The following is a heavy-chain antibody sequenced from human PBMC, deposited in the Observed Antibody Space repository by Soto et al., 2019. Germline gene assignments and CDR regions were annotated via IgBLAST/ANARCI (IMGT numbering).Heavy chain of an antibody. Sequence: QVQLVQSGAEVKKPGASVKVSCKASGYTFTSYGISWVRQAPGQGLAWMGWISAYNGNTNYAQKLQGRVTMTTDTSTSTAYMELRSLRSDDTAVYYCARVLYDFWSGYPYYFDYWGQGTLVTVSS. CDR3: ARVLYDFWSGYPYYFDY. CDR2: ISAYNGNT. CDR1: GYTFTSYG. D-gene: IGHD3-3*01. J-gene: IGHJ4*02. V-gene: IGHV1-18*04.